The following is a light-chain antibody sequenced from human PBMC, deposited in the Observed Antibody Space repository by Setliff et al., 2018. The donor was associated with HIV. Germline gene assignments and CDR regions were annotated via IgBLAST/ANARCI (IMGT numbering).Light chain of an antibody. V-gene: IGLV2-23*02. CDR3: LSYIGDGTFLYV. CDR1: SSNVGGFNL. J-gene: IGLJ1*01. CDR2: EVI. Sequence: ALAQPASVSASPGQSITISCTGTSSNVGGFNLVSWYQQYPGRAPKLIIYEVIKRPSGISNRFSGSKSGNTASLTISGLQAEDEADYYCLSYIGDGTFLYVFGTGTKGTVL.